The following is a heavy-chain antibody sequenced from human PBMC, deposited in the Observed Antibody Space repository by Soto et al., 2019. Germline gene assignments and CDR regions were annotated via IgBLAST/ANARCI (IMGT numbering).Heavy chain of an antibody. CDR3: ARIDCGGDCYSLGSWFDP. D-gene: IGHD2-21*02. CDR2: IYYSGST. CDR1: GGYISRGGYY. Sequence: SETLSLTCTVSGGYISRGGYYWSWIRKHPGKGLEWIGYIYYSGSTYYNPSLKSRVTISVDTSKNQLSLKLSSVTAADTAVYYCARIDCGGDCYSLGSWFDPWGQGTLVTVSS. V-gene: IGHV4-31*03. J-gene: IGHJ5*02.